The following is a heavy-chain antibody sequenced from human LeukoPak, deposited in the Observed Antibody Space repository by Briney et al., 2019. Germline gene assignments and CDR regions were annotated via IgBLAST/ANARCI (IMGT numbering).Heavy chain of an antibody. CDR1: GFTFSNAW. J-gene: IGHJ4*02. D-gene: IGHD5-18*01. V-gene: IGHV3-15*01. CDR2: IKSKTDGGTT. Sequence: GGSLRLSCAASGFTFSNAWMSWVRQAPGKGLEWVGRIKSKTDGGTTDYAAPVKGRFTISRDDSKNTLYLQMNSLKTEDTAVYYCTTDEDTAMATDYFDYWGQGTLVTVSS. CDR3: TTDEDTAMATDYFDY.